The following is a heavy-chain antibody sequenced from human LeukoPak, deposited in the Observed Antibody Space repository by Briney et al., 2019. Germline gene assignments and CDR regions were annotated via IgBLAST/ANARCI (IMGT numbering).Heavy chain of an antibody. CDR2: IRYDGSNK. Sequence: GGSLRLSCAASGLTFSTYGMHWVRQAPGKGLEWVAFIRYDGSNKYYADSVKGRFTISRDNSKNTLYLQMNSLRAEDTAVYYCASMGEFDYWGQGTLVTVSS. D-gene: IGHD3-16*01. CDR3: ASMGEFDY. CDR1: GLTFSTYG. J-gene: IGHJ4*02. V-gene: IGHV3-30*02.